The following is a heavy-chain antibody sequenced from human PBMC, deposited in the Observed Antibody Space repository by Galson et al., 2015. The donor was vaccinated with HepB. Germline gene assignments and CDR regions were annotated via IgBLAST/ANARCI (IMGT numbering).Heavy chain of an antibody. V-gene: IGHV3-11*06. CDR1: GFTFSDYY. Sequence: SLRLSCAASGFTFSDYYMSWLRQAPGKGLAWVSYISSSSSYTNYADSVRGRFTISRDNAKNSLYLQMNSLRDEDTAVYYCASGSSSADPANDAFDIWGQGTMVTVSS. J-gene: IGHJ3*02. CDR3: ASGSSSADPANDAFDI. CDR2: ISSSSSYT.